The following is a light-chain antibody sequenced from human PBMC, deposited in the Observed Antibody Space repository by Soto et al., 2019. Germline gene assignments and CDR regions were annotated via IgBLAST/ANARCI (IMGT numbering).Light chain of an antibody. CDR1: QYVGTR. Sequence: EIVMTQSPATLSVSPVERATLSCRASQYVGTRLAWYQHKPGQAPRLLIYYTSNRATGIPARFSGSGSGTDFTLTISSLAPEDFAIYYCHQRQSWPRTFGQGTKVGIK. V-gene: IGKV3-11*01. CDR2: YTS. CDR3: HQRQSWPRT. J-gene: IGKJ1*01.